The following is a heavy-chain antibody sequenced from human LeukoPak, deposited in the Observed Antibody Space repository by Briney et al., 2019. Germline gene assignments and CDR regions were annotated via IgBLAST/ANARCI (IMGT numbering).Heavy chain of an antibody. Sequence: PSETLSLTCTVSGGSISSYYWNWIRQPPGKGLEWIGHIYNSGSTNYNPSLKSRVTISVDTSKNQFSLKLSSVTAADTAVYYCARHPSRNSGALDYWGQGTLVTVSS. CDR3: ARHPSRNSGALDY. D-gene: IGHD2-15*01. CDR1: GGSISSYY. CDR2: IYNSGST. J-gene: IGHJ4*02. V-gene: IGHV4-59*01.